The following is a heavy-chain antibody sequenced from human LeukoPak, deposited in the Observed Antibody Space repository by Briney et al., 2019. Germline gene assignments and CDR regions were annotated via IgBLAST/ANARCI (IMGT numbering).Heavy chain of an antibody. J-gene: IGHJ4*02. CDR3: AREVYSSNENY. CDR2: IYYSGST. V-gene: IGHV4-30-4*08. Sequence: SETLPLTCTVSGDSISSADYYWSWIRQPPGKGLEWIGFIYYSGSTYYNPSLKSRVIISADTSKNQFSLKLSSVTAADTAVYYCAREVYSSNENYWGQGTLVTVSS. CDR1: GDSISSADYY. D-gene: IGHD6-13*01.